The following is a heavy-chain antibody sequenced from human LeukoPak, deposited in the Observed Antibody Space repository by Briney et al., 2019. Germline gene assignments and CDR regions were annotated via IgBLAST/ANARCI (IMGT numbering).Heavy chain of an antibody. CDR1: GFTFSDYY. CDR3: AKLAIYGVVTYYFDY. J-gene: IGHJ4*02. D-gene: IGHD3-3*02. Sequence: PGGSLRLSCAASGFTFSDYYMTWIRQAPGKGLEWVSYISSGTTTYYADSVKGRFTISRDNAGNSLYLQMSSLRAEDTAVYYCAKLAIYGVVTYYFDYWGQGTLVTVSS. CDR2: ISSGTTT. V-gene: IGHV3-11*01.